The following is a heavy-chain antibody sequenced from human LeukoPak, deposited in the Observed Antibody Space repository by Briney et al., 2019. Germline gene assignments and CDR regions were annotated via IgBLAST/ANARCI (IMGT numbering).Heavy chain of an antibody. V-gene: IGHV1-8*03. D-gene: IGHD3-22*01. CDR2: MNPNSGNT. Sequence: EASVKVSCKASGYTFTSYDINWVRQATGQGLEWMGWMNPNSGNTGYAQKFQGRVTITRNTSISTAYMELSSLRSEDTAVYYCARGDYYDSSGYYYVSYNWFDPWGQGTLVTVSS. CDR3: ARGDYYDSSGYYYVSYNWFDP. J-gene: IGHJ5*02. CDR1: GYTFTSYD.